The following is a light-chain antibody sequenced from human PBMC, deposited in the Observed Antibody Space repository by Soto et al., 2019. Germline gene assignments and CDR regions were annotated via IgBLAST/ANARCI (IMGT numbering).Light chain of an antibody. CDR1: STDVGGYNA. CDR2: EVT. V-gene: IGLV2-14*01. J-gene: IGLJ1*01. Sequence: QSAVSQPASVSVSPGQTITMSGTGTSTDVGGYNAVSWYQHHPGKAPKLIIYEVTHRPSGVSDRFSASKSGNTASLTISGLQAEDEADYYCNSFRVSHLYVFGTGTKVTVL. CDR3: NSFRVSHLYV.